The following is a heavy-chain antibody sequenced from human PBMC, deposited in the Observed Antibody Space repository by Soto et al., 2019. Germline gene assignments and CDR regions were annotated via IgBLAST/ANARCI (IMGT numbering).Heavy chain of an antibody. CDR3: ANGGYGFLSHEPGPSYYYYGMDV. CDR2: IIPIFGTA. CDR1: GGTFSSYA. Sequence: ASVKVSCKASGGTFSSYAISWVRQAPGQGLEWMGGIIPIFGTANYAQKFQGRVTITADESTSTAYMELSSLRSEDTAVYYCANGGYGFLSHEPGPSYYYYGMDVWGQGTTVTVSS. J-gene: IGHJ6*02. D-gene: IGHD2-15*01. V-gene: IGHV1-69*13.